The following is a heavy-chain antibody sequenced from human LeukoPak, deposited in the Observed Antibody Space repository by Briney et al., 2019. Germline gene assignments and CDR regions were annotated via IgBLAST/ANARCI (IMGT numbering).Heavy chain of an antibody. J-gene: IGHJ4*02. Sequence: GRSLRLSCAASGFTFDDYAMHWVRQAPGKGLEWVSGISWNSDRTGYADSVKGRFTISRDNAKNSLYLQMNSLGAEDMAFYYCARSQRKDQLLFGYYFDYWGQGALVAVSS. CDR2: ISWNSDRT. D-gene: IGHD2-2*01. V-gene: IGHV3-9*03. CDR3: ARSQRKDQLLFGYYFDY. CDR1: GFTFDDYA.